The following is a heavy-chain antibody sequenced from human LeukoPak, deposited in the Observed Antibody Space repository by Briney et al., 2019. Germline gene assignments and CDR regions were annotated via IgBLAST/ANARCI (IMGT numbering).Heavy chain of an antibody. D-gene: IGHD6-19*01. J-gene: IGHJ2*01. V-gene: IGHV3-23*01. Sequence: GGSLRLSCAASAFTFSSYAMSWVRGAPGKGLEGVSGVSGRGGSTYYADSVKGRFTISRDNSKNTLYLQLNSLRVEDTAGYYCAKTLRESSGREYFDLWGRGTLVTVSS. CDR3: AKTLRESSGREYFDL. CDR2: VSGRGGST. CDR1: AFTFSSYA.